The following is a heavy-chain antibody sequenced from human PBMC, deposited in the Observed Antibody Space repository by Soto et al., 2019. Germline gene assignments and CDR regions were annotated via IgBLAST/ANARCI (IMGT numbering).Heavy chain of an antibody. D-gene: IGHD1-26*01. CDR2: ISSSSSYT. CDR1: GFTFCDYY. V-gene: IGHV3-11*06. J-gene: IGHJ6*02. Sequence: QVQLVESGGGLVKPGGSLRLSCAASGFTFCDYYMSWIRQAPGKGLEWVSYISSSSSYTNYADSVKGRFTISRDNAKNSLYLQMNSLRAEDTAVYYCARGGAAPHPYGMDVWGQGTTVTVSS. CDR3: ARGGAAPHPYGMDV.